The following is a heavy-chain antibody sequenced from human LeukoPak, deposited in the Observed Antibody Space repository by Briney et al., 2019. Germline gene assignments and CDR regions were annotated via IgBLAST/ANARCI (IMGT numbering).Heavy chain of an antibody. V-gene: IGHV4-59*01. D-gene: IGHD3-22*01. J-gene: IGHJ6*03. CDR1: GGSISSYY. CDR3: ARDVQGYYDSSGYSYYYYYYMDV. CDR2: IYYSGST. Sequence: PSETLSLTCTVSGGSISSYYWSWLRQPPGKGLEWIGYIYYSGSTNYNPSLKSRVTISVDTSKNQFSLKLSSVTAADTAVYYCARDVQGYYDSSGYSYYYYYYMDVWGKGTTVTVSS.